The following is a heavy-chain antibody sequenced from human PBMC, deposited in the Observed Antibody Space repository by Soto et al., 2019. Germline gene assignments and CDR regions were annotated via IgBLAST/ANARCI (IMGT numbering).Heavy chain of an antibody. J-gene: IGHJ6*02. V-gene: IGHV3-15*01. Sequence: PGGSPRVSCTFSVLTFSNAWMTRLGQAPGKGLDLVGSIKSKTDDGTTDYAAPVKGRFTISRDDSRNTLYLQMNSLKTEDAAVYYCTTDSSSWAYHYYYGMDVWGRGTTVTV. D-gene: IGHD2-2*01. CDR1: VLTFSNAW. CDR2: IKSKTDDGTT. CDR3: TTDSSSWAYHYYYGMDV.